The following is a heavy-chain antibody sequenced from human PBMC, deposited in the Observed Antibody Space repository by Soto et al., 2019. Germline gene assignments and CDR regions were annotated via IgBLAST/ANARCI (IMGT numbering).Heavy chain of an antibody. CDR2: ISGSGGST. CDR1: GFTFSSYA. D-gene: IGHD6-19*01. J-gene: IGHJ4*02. V-gene: IGHV3-23*01. CDR3: AKDRGSGWTYYFDY. Sequence: GGSLRLWCSSSGFTFSSYAMSWVRQAPGKGLEWVSAISGSGGSTYYADSVKGRFTISRDNSKNTLYLQMNSLRAEDTAVYYCAKDRGSGWTYYFDYWGQGTLVTVSS.